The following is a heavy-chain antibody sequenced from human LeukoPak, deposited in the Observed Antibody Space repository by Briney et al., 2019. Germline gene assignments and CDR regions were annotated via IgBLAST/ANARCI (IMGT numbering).Heavy chain of an antibody. V-gene: IGHV1-69*13. Sequence: SVKVSCKASGGTFSSYAISWVRQAPGQGLEWMGGIFPIFGTANYAQKFQGRVTITADESTSTAYMELSSLRSEDTAVYYCARARSPYYDSSGYRNWFDPWGQGTLVTVSS. CDR2: IFPIFGTA. J-gene: IGHJ5*02. D-gene: IGHD3-22*01. CDR1: GGTFSSYA. CDR3: ARARSPYYDSSGYRNWFDP.